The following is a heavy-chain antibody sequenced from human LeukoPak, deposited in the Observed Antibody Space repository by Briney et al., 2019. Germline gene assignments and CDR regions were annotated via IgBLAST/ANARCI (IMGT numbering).Heavy chain of an antibody. D-gene: IGHD6-13*01. V-gene: IGHV1-18*01. CDR2: ISPYSGST. CDR1: GYTFRSYG. Sequence: GASVKVSCRASGYTFRSYGISWVRQAPAQGLEWMGWISPYSGSTNYPQKFQGRVTVTTDTSTSTAYMELRSLRSDDTAVYFCARALREYSSSWFSDFWGQGTLVTVSS. J-gene: IGHJ4*02. CDR3: ARALREYSSSWFSDF.